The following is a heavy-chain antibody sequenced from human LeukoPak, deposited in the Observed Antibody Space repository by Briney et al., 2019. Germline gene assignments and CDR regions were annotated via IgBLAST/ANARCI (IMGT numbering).Heavy chain of an antibody. CDR2: MNPNSGNT. V-gene: IGHV1-8*01. Sequence: APVKVSCKASGYTFTSYDINWVRQAPGQGLEWMGWMNPNSGNTGYAQKFQGRVTMTRNTSISTAYMELSSLRSEDTAVYYCARQEIAAAGNPWGQGTLVTVSS. J-gene: IGHJ5*02. CDR1: GYTFTSYD. D-gene: IGHD6-13*01. CDR3: ARQEIAAAGNP.